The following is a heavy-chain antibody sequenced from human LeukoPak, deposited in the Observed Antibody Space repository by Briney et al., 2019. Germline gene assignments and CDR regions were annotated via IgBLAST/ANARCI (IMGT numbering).Heavy chain of an antibody. D-gene: IGHD3-10*01. V-gene: IGHV4-59*01. CDR3: ARGKFGEVFNWFDP. CDR1: GGSISSYY. CDR2: IHYTGST. J-gene: IGHJ5*02. Sequence: SETLSLTCTVSGGSISSYYWSWIRQPAGKGLECIGYIHYTGSTNYNPSLKSRVTISLDTAKTQFSLKLNSVIAADTAVYYCARGKFGEVFNWFDPWGQGTLVTVSS.